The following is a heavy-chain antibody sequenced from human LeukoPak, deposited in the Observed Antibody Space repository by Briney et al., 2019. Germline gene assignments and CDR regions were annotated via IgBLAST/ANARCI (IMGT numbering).Heavy chain of an antibody. CDR2: ISSSSSYI. CDR1: GFTFSSYS. Sequence: PGGSLRLSCAASGFTFSSYSMNWVRQAPGKGLEWVSSISSSSSYIYYADSVKGRFTISRDNAKNSLYLQMNSLRAEDTAVYYCAKALIEGSTGFDPRGQGTLVTVSS. J-gene: IGHJ5*02. CDR3: AKALIEGSTGFDP. D-gene: IGHD5/OR15-5a*01. V-gene: IGHV3-21*01.